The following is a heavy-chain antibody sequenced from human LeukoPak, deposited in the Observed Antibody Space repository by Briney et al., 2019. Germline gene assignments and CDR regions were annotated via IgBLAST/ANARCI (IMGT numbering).Heavy chain of an antibody. J-gene: IGHJ6*02. CDR2: IWYDGSNK. D-gene: IGHD4-17*01. V-gene: IGHV3-33*01. CDR3: ARDPNGDYYYYGMDV. CDR1: GFTFSSYG. Sequence: GRSLRLSCAASGFTFSSYGMHWVRQAPGEGLEWVAVIWYDGSNKYYADSVKGRFTISRDNSKNTLYLQMNSLRAEDTAVYYCARDPNGDYYYYGMDVWGQGTTVTVSS.